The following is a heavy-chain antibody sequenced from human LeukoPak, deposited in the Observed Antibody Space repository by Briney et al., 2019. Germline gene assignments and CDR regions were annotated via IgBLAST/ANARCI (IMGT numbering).Heavy chain of an antibody. CDR2: ISSSGSTI. CDR1: GFTFSDYY. Sequence: GGSLRLSCAASGFTFSDYYMSWIRQAPGKGLEWVSYISSSGSTIYYADSVKGRFTISRDNAKNSLYLQMNSLRAEDTAVYYCARDSPPSISITGTRNYFDYWGQGTLVTVSS. CDR3: ARDSPPSISITGTRNYFDY. D-gene: IGHD1-7*01. J-gene: IGHJ4*02. V-gene: IGHV3-11*01.